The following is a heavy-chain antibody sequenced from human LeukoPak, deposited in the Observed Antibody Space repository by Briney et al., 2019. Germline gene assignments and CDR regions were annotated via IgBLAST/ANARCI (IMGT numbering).Heavy chain of an antibody. D-gene: IGHD6-13*01. V-gene: IGHV4-59*01. CDR1: GGSLGKYD. CDR2: VYYSGNF. J-gene: IGHJ4*02. Sequence: SETLSLTCSVSGGSLGKYDWTWIRQSPGKALEWIGYVYYSGNFNYNPSLDRRVSLSIDTSKNQFSLSLTSVTAADTAVYYCARGSPPGTGPPSLDSWGQGTLVTVSS. CDR3: ARGSPPGTGPPSLDS.